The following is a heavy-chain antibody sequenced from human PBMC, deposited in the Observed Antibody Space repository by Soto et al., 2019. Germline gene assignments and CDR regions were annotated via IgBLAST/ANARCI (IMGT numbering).Heavy chain of an antibody. J-gene: IGHJ6*02. CDR3: ARVVGGYYYGMDV. CDR1: GGSISSSNW. D-gene: IGHD2-2*01. V-gene: IGHV4-4*02. CDR2: IYHSGST. Sequence: QVQLQESGPGLVKPSGTLSLTCAVSGGSISSSNWWSWVRQPPGKGLEWIGEIYHSGSTNYNTSLKSQITISVDKSKNQFSLQLSSVTAAETAVYYCARVVGGYYYGMDVWGQGTTVNVSS.